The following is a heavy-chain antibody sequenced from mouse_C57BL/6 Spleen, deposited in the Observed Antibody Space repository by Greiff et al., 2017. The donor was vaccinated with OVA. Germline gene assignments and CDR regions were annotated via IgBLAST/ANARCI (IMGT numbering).Heavy chain of an antibody. D-gene: IGHD1-1*01. V-gene: IGHV5-16*02. CDR3: ARRRDYGSSSYAMDY. Sequence: EVQLVESEGGLVQPGSSMKLSCTASGFTFSDYYMAWVRQVPEKGLEWVANINYDGSSTYYLDSLKSRFIISRDNAKNILYLQMSSLKSEDTATYYCARRRDYGSSSYAMDYWGQRTSVTVSS. J-gene: IGHJ4*01. CDR1: GFTFSDYY. CDR2: INYDGSST.